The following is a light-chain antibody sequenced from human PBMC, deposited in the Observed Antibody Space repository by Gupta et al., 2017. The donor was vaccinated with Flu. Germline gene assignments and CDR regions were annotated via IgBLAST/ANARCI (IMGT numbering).Light chain of an antibody. CDR3: QQHNKWLRT. V-gene: IGKV3-15*01. CDR2: GAS. J-gene: IGKJ2*01. Sequence: PATLSVSPGERATLSCRASQNIGSDLAWYQQKPGQPPRLLIYGASYRATTTPLRFNGSGSGTEFSLTIASLQSEDFAVYYCQQHNKWLRTFGQGTKMDIK. CDR1: QNIGSD.